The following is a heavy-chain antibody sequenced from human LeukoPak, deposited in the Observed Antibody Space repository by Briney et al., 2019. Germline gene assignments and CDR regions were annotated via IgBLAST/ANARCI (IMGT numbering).Heavy chain of an antibody. V-gene: IGHV1-8*01. CDR1: GYTFTSYD. J-gene: IGHJ4*02. CDR3: ARDFGVPVYYYDSSAWYEFDY. CDR2: MNPNSGNT. D-gene: IGHD3-22*01. Sequence: ASVKVSCKASGYTFTSYDINWVRQATGQGLEWMGWMNPNSGNTGYAQKFQGRVTMTRNTSISTAYMELSSLRSEDTAVYYCARDFGVPVYYYDSSAWYEFDYWGQGTLVTVSS.